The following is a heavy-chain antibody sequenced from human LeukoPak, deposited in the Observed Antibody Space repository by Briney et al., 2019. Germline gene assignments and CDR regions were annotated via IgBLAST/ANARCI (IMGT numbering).Heavy chain of an antibody. Sequence: PSETLSLTCAVYGGSFSGYYWSWIRQPPGKGLEWIGEINHSGSTNYNPSLKSRVTISVDTSKNQFSLKLSSVTAADTAVYYFARHRIQLWLIPPHRNWFDPWGQGTLVTVSS. CDR1: GGSFSGYY. CDR2: INHSGST. CDR3: ARHRIQLWLIPPHRNWFDP. J-gene: IGHJ5*02. V-gene: IGHV4-34*01. D-gene: IGHD5-18*01.